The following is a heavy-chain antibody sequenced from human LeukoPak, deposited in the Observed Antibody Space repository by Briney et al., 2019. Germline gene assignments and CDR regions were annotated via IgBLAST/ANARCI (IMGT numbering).Heavy chain of an antibody. CDR3: ARSVVVVAATSGLDY. D-gene: IGHD2-15*01. Sequence: GGSLRLSCAASGFTFSSYEMNWARQAPGKGLEWVSYISSSGSTIYYADSVKGRFTISRDNAKNSLYLQMNSLRAEDTAVYYCARSVVVVAATSGLDYWGQGTLVTVSS. J-gene: IGHJ4*02. CDR1: GFTFSSYE. V-gene: IGHV3-48*03. CDR2: ISSSGSTI.